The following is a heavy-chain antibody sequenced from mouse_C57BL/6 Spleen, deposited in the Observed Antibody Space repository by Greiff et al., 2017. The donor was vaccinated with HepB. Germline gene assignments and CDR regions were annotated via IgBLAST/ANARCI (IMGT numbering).Heavy chain of an antibody. CDR2: IYPGSGST. CDR1: GYTFTSYW. D-gene: IGHD1-1*01. CDR3: ARYYYGSSYDWYFDV. Sequence: VQLQQPGAELVKPGASVKMSCKASGYTFTSYWITWVKQRPGQGLEWIGEIYPGSGSTNYNEKFKSKATLTVDTSSSTAYMQLSSLTSEDAAVYYCARYYYGSSYDWYFDVWGTGTTVTVSS. J-gene: IGHJ1*03. V-gene: IGHV1-55*01.